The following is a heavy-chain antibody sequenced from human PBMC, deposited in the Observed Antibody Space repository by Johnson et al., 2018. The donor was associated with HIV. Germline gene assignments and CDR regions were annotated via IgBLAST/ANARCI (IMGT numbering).Heavy chain of an antibody. CDR2: ISYDGRTK. Sequence: QVQLVESGGGVVQPGRSLRLSCAASGFTFSSYAMHWVRQAPGKGLEWVAVISYDGRTKYYADSVKGRFTISRDNSKNTLYLQMNSLRAEDTAVYYCARTRHYYEAFDIWGQGTMVTVSS. V-gene: IGHV3-30*04. CDR3: ARTRHYYEAFDI. D-gene: IGHD3-10*01. CDR1: GFTFSSYA. J-gene: IGHJ3*02.